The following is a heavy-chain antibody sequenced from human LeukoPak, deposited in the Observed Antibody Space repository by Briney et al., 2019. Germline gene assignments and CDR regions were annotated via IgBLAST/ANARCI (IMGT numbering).Heavy chain of an antibody. D-gene: IGHD2-15*01. V-gene: IGHV4-39*01. CDR3: ASFYCSGGSCYQYYYYYYMDV. CDR1: GDSISRRSYY. J-gene: IGHJ6*03. Sequence: SETLSLTCTVSGDSISRRSYYWGWIRQPPGKGLEWIGNIYYSGTTYCNPSLKSRVTISVDTSKNQFSLKLSSVTAADTAVYYCASFYCSGGSCYQYYYYYYMDVWGKGTTVTISS. CDR2: IYYSGTT.